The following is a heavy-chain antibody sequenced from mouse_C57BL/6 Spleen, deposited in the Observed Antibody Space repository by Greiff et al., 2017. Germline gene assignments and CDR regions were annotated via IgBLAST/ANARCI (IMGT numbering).Heavy chain of an antibody. CDR2: INPNNGGT. V-gene: IGHV1-22*01. CDR1: GYTFTDYN. D-gene: IGHD1-1*01. Sequence: EVQLQQSGPELVKPGASVKMSCKASGYTFTDYNMHWVKQSHGKSLEWIGYINPNNGGTSYNQKFKGKATLTVNKSSSTAYMELRSLTSEDSAVYYCARDYYGSSYPDYFDYWGQGTTLTVSS. CDR3: ARDYYGSSYPDYFDY. J-gene: IGHJ2*01.